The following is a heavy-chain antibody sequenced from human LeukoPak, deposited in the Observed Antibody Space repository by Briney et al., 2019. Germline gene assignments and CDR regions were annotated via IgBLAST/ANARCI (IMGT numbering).Heavy chain of an antibody. CDR1: GFTFSNYE. D-gene: IGHD5-12*01. J-gene: IGHJ4*02. CDR2: ISSSGSTI. CDR3: ARSQGFSGYGSYFDY. V-gene: IGHV3-48*03. Sequence: PGGSLRLSCAASGFTFSNYEMNWVRQGPGKGLEWVTYISSSGSTIYYADSVKGRFTISRDNADNSLYLQMNSLRAEDTAVYYCARSQGFSGYGSYFDYWGQGTLLTVSS.